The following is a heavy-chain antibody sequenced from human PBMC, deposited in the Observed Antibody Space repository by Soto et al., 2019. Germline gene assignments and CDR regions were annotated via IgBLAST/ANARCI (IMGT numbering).Heavy chain of an antibody. J-gene: IGHJ4*02. V-gene: IGHV1-69*13. CDR1: GGTFSSYA. D-gene: IGHD6-19*01. CDR3: AREIIAVAGVIDY. Sequence: SVKVSCKASGGTFSSYAISWVRQAPGQGLEWMGGIIPIFGTANYAQKSQGRVTITADESTSTAYMELSSLRSEDTAVYYCAREIIAVAGVIDYWGQGTLVTVSS. CDR2: IIPIFGTA.